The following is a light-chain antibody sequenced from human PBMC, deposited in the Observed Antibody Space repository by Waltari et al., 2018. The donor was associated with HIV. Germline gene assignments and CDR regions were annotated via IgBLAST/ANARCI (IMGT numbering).Light chain of an antibody. V-gene: IGKV4-1*01. Sequence: DLAMTQSPDSLAVSLCERATINCKSSQSLLHSSNNTNHLAWYQQKPGQPPKLLVYWASTRESGVPDRFSGSGSGTDFTLTIRSLQAEDVAVYFCQQYHAFPLTFGGGTKVEIK. CDR3: QQYHAFPLT. J-gene: IGKJ4*01. CDR1: QSLLHSSNNTNH. CDR2: WAS.